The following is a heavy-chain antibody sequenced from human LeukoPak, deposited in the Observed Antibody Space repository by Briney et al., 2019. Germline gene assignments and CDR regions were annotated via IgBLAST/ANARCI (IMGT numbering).Heavy chain of an antibody. Sequence: PGGSLRLSCAASGFTFDDYAIHWVRQAPGKGLEWVSLISGDGGSTYYADSVKGRFTISRDNSKNSLYLQMNSLRTEDTALYYCAKVYDFGYSSDPQGVHGAFDIWGQGEIFSVSS. J-gene: IGHJ3*02. D-gene: IGHD6-25*01. CDR2: ISGDGGST. V-gene: IGHV3-43*02. CDR1: GFTFDDYA. CDR3: AKVYDFGYSSDPQGVHGAFDI.